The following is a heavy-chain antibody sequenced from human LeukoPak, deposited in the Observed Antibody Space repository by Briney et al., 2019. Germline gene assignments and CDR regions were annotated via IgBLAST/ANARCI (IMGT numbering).Heavy chain of an antibody. D-gene: IGHD1-26*01. CDR2: INPNSGGT. J-gene: IGHJ3*02. CDR1: GYTFTGYY. V-gene: IGHV1-2*06. CDR3: ARGRDSGSYFPLDAFDI. Sequence: ASVKVSCKASGYTFTGYYMHWVRQAPGQGLEWMGRINPNSGGTNYAQKFQGRVTMTRDTSISTAYMELSRLRSDDTAVYCCARGRDSGSYFPLDAFDIWGQGTMVTVSS.